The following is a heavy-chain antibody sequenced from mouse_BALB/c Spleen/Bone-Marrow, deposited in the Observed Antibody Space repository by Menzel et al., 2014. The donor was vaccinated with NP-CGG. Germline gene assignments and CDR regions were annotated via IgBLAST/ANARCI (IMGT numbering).Heavy chain of an antibody. V-gene: IGHV5-6*01. CDR1: GFTFSSYG. CDR2: ISSGDSYT. CDR3: ARHRADYYAMDY. J-gene: IGHJ4*01. D-gene: IGHD3-3*01. Sequence: EVNVVESGGDLVKPGGSLKLSCAASGFTFSSYGMSWVRQTPDKRLEWVATISSGDSYTYYPDSAKGRFTISRDNAKNTLYLLMSSLKSEDTAMYYCARHRADYYAMDYWGQGTSVTVSS.